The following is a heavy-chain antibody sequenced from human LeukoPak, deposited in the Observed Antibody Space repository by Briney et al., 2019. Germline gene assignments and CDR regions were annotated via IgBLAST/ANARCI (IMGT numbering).Heavy chain of an antibody. CDR1: GFTFSSYA. Sequence: GGSLRLSCAASGFTFSSYAMSWVRQAPGKGLEWGSAISGSGGSTYYADSVEGRFTISRDNSKNTLYLQMNSLRAEDTAVYYCAKAMTTVTTSDYWGQGTLVTVSS. J-gene: IGHJ4*02. V-gene: IGHV3-23*01. D-gene: IGHD4-17*01. CDR3: AKAMTTVTTSDY. CDR2: ISGSGGST.